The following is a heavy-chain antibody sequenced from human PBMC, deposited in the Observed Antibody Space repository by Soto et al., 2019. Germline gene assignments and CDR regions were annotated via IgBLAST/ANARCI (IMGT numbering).Heavy chain of an antibody. CDR1: GYTLTELS. CDR3: ATDPLSQHIVVV. CDR2: FDPEDGET. V-gene: IGHV1-24*01. Sequence: ASVKVSCKVSGYTLTELSMHWVRQAPGKGLEWVGGFDPEDGETIYAQKFQGRVTMTEDTSTDTAYMELSSLRSEDTAVYYCATDPLSQHIVVVWGQGTLVTVS. D-gene: IGHD2-21*01. J-gene: IGHJ4*02.